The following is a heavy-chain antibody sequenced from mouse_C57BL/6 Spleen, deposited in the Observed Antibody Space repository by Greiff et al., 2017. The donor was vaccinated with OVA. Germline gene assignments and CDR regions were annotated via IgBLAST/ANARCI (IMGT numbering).Heavy chain of an antibody. D-gene: IGHD1-1*01. CDR2: IYPRSGNT. CDR1: GYTFTSYG. J-gene: IGHJ1*03. CDR3: AKGGYYGSSYGYFDV. V-gene: IGHV1-81*01. Sequence: VMLVESGAELARPGASVKLSCKASGYTFTSYGISWVKQRTGQGLEWIGEIYPRSGNTYYNEKFKGKATLTADKSSSTAYMELRSLTSEDSAVYVCAKGGYYGSSYGYFDVWGTGTTVTVSS.